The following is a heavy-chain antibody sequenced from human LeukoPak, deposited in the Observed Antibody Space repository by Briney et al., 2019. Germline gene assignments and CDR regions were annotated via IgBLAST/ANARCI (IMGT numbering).Heavy chain of an antibody. Sequence: SVKVSCKASGGTFSSYAISWVRQAPGQGLEWMGGIIPIFGTANYAQKFQGRATITADESTSTAYTELSSLRSEDTAVYYCAREIPLLGYCSSTSCYSYYFDYWGQGTLVTVSS. J-gene: IGHJ4*02. V-gene: IGHV1-69*13. D-gene: IGHD2-2*01. CDR2: IIPIFGTA. CDR1: GGTFSSYA. CDR3: AREIPLLGYCSSTSCYSYYFDY.